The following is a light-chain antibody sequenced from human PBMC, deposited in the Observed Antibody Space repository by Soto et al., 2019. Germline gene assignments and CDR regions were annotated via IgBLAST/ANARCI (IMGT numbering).Light chain of an antibody. V-gene: IGKV1-39*01. Sequence: DIQMTQSPSSLSASVGDRVTITCRASQSISSYLNWYQQKPGKAPKLLIYAASSWQSGVPSRFSGSVSGTDFTLTISSLQPEDFATYYCQQSYSTPLTFGGGTKVEIK. CDR2: AAS. CDR3: QQSYSTPLT. J-gene: IGKJ4*01. CDR1: QSISSY.